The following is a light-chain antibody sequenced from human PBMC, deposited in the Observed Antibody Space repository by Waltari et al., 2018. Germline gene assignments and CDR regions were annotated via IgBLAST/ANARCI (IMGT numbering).Light chain of an antibody. J-gene: IGKJ4*01. CDR3: QYDDELPLT. V-gene: IGKV4-1*01. CDR2: WAS. Sequence: DIVMTQSSACLVVSLGERATIHCKSSRRVLYSTNNKNYLPWYQQKPGQPPRLLIYWASTRESGVPDRFSGSGSGTYFTLIISRLQAEDVAVYCCQYDDELPLTFGGGTKVEIK. CDR1: RRVLYSTNNKNY.